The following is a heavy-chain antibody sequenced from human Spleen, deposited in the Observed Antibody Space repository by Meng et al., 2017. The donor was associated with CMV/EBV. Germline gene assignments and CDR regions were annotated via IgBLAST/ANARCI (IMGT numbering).Heavy chain of an antibody. Sequence: GESLKISCAASGFTFSSYWMSWVRQAPGKGLEWVSSISSTSIYIYYADSVKGRFTISRDNAKNSLYLQMNSLRVEDTSVYYCARESPFYYGALDFWGQGTVVTVSS. CDR2: ISSTSIYI. V-gene: IGHV3-21*01. CDR1: GFTFSSYW. CDR3: ARESPFYYGALDF. J-gene: IGHJ3*01. D-gene: IGHD3-10*01.